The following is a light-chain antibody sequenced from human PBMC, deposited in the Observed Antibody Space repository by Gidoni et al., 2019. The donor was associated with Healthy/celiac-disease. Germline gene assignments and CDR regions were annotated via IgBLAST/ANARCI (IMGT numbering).Light chain of an antibody. Sequence: EIVLTQSPGTLFLSPGVSATLSCRASQSISSSYLAWYQQKPGQAPRLLIEGASTRATGIPDRFSGSGSGTDFTLTISRLEPEDFAMYYCQQYGSSPRTFXXXTEVQIK. J-gene: IGKJ1*01. CDR2: GAS. V-gene: IGKV3-20*01. CDR3: QQYGSSPRT. CDR1: QSISSSY.